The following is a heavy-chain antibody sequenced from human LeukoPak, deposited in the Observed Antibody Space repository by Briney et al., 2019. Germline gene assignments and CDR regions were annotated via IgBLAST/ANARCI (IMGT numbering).Heavy chain of an antibody. CDR1: GFTFSSYG. J-gene: IGHJ4*02. V-gene: IGHV3-30*18. D-gene: IGHD5-18*01. CDR2: ISYDGRNK. CDR3: AKDRGYSHGFDY. Sequence: AGGSLRLSCAASGFTFSSYGMHWVRQAPGKGLEWVAAISYDGRNKEYVDSVKGRFTISRDNSKNTLYLQMNSLRAEDTAVYSCAKDRGYSHGFDYWGQGTLVTVSS.